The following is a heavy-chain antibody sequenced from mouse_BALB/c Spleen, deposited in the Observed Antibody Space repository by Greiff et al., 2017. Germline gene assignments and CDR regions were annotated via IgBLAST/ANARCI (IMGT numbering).Heavy chain of an antibody. CDR2: ISDGGSYT. Sequence: EVKLVESGGGLVKPGGSLKLSCAASGFTFSDYYMYWVRQTPEKRLEWVATISDGGSYTYYPDSVKGRFTISRDNAKNNLYLQMSSLKSEDTAMYYCARNLLTYWYFDVWGAGTTVTVSS. V-gene: IGHV5-4*02. CDR1: GFTFSDYY. CDR3: ARNLLTYWYFDV. D-gene: IGHD2-1*01. J-gene: IGHJ1*01.